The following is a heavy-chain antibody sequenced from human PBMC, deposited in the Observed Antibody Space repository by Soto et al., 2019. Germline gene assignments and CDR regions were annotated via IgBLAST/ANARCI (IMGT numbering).Heavy chain of an antibody. J-gene: IGHJ4*02. CDR2: INHSGST. D-gene: IGHD6-6*01. CDR3: ARGLGRQLRY. V-gene: IGHV4-34*01. Sequence: SETLSLTCAVYGGSFSGYYWSWIRQPPGKGLEWIGEINHSGSTNYNPSLKSRVTISVDTSKNQFSLKLSSVTAADTAVYYCARGLGRQLRYWGQGTLVTVSS. CDR1: GGSFSGYY.